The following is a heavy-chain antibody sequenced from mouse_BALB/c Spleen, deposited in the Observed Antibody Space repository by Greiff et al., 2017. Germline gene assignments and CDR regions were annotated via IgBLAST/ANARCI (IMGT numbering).Heavy chain of an antibody. V-gene: IGHV1-63*02. J-gene: IGHJ4*01. CDR1: GYSFTNYW. Sequence: VQLQQSGPELVKPGASVKISCKASGYSFTNYWLGWVKQRPGHGLEWIGDIYPGGGYTNYNEKFKGKATLTADTSSSTAYMQLSSLTSEDSAVYFCARRTVVDYYAMDYWGQGTSVTVSS. D-gene: IGHD1-1*01. CDR3: ARRTVVDYYAMDY. CDR2: IYPGGGYT.